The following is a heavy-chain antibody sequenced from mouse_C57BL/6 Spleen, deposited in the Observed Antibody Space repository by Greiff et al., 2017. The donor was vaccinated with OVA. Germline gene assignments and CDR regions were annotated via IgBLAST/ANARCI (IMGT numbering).Heavy chain of an antibody. CDR2: IDPETGGT. J-gene: IGHJ2*01. CDR3: TRKGNYYGSSWGY. V-gene: IGHV1-15*01. D-gene: IGHD1-1*01. CDR1: GYTFTDYE. Sequence: QVQLQQSGAELVRPGASVTLSCKASGYTFTDYEMHWVKQTPVHGLEWIGAIDPETGGTAYNQKFTGKAILTADKSSSTAYMELRSLTSEDSAVYYCTRKGNYYGSSWGYWGQGTTLTVSS.